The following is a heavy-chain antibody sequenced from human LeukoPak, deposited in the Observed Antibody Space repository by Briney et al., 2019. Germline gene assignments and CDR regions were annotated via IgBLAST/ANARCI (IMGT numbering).Heavy chain of an antibody. CDR1: GGSMSSHY. CDR2: IYYSGKT. CDR3: ARLLDNDSSGDPDTFDM. D-gene: IGHD3-22*01. Sequence: SETLSLTCSVSGGSMSSHYRSWIRQPPGKGLEWIGYIYYSGKTYYNPSLQSRVTISVDTSKNHFSLRLTSVTAAGTAIYSCARLLDNDSSGDPDTFDMWGQGTMVTVSS. V-gene: IGHV4-59*11. J-gene: IGHJ3*02.